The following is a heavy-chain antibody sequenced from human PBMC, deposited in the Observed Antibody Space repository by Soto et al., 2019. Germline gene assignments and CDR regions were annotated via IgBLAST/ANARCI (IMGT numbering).Heavy chain of an antibody. CDR1: GGSISSSSYY. V-gene: IGHV4-39*01. D-gene: IGHD2-15*01. Sequence: SETLSLTCTVSGGSISSSSYYWGWIRQPPGKGLEWIGSIYYSGSTYYNPSLKSPVTMSVDTSKNQFSLKLSSVTAADTAVYYCARHMVVAALRPYHMDVWGKGTTVTVSS. CDR2: IYYSGST. CDR3: ARHMVVAALRPYHMDV. J-gene: IGHJ6*03.